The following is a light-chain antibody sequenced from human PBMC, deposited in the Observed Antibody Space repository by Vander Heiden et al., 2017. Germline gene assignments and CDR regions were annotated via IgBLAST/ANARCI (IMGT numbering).Light chain of an antibody. Sequence: EIVMTQSPATLSVPPGERATLPCRASQSVSSSLALDQQKPGQAPRLLIYGASTRATGIPARFSGSGSGTEFTLTISSLQSEDFAVYYCQQYNNWPPLTFGGGTKVEIK. CDR1: QSVSSS. V-gene: IGKV3-15*01. J-gene: IGKJ4*01. CDR2: GAS. CDR3: QQYNNWPPLT.